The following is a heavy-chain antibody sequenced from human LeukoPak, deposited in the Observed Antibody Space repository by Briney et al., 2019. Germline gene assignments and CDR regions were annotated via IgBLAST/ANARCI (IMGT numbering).Heavy chain of an antibody. CDR2: ISSSSSYI. CDR3: ARDRSAAAGTGEFDC. D-gene: IGHD6-13*01. V-gene: IGHV3-21*01. Sequence: GGSLRLSCAASGFTFSSYSMNWVRQAPGKGLEWVSSISSSSSYIYYADSVKGRFTISRDNAKNSLYLQMNSLRAEDTAVYYCARDRSAAAGTGEFDCWGQGTLVTVPS. CDR1: GFTFSSYS. J-gene: IGHJ4*02.